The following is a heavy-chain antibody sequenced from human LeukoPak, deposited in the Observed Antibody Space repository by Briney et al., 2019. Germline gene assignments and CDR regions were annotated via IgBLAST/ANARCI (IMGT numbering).Heavy chain of an antibody. CDR1: GGTFSSYT. CDR2: IIPILGIA. D-gene: IGHD3-3*01. Sequence: SVKVSCEASGGTFSSYTISWVRQAPGQGLEWMGRIIPILGIANYAQKFQGRVTITADKSTSTAYMELSSLRSEDTAVYYCACSTYYDFWSGYYFCPWGQGTLVTVSS. CDR3: ACSTYYDFWSGYYFCP. V-gene: IGHV1-69*02. J-gene: IGHJ5*02.